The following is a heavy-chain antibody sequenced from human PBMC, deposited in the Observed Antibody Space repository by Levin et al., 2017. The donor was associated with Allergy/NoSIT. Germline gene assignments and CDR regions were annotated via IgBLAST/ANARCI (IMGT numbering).Heavy chain of an antibody. J-gene: IGHJ4*02. Sequence: HAGGSLRLSCAASGFTFSSYAMHWVRQAPGKGLEWVAVISYDGSNKYYADSVKGRFTISRDNSKNTLYLQMNSLRAEDTAVYYCARDWGRSGSYITYWGQGTLVTVSS. CDR1: GFTFSSYA. CDR3: ARDWGRSGSYITY. V-gene: IGHV3-30*04. CDR2: ISYDGSNK. D-gene: IGHD1-26*01.